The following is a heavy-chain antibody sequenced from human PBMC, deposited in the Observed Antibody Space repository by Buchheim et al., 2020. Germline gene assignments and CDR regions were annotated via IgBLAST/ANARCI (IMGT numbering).Heavy chain of an antibody. J-gene: IGHJ6*02. CDR3: ARDLGIVVVPAAMELGYGMDV. CDR1: GYTFTSYY. V-gene: IGHV1-46*01. D-gene: IGHD2-2*01. Sequence: QVQLVQSGAEVKKPGASVKVSCKASGYTFTSYYMHWVRQAPGQGLEWMGIINPIGGSTSYAQKFQGRVTMTRDTSTSTVYMELSSLRSEDTAVYYCARDLGIVVVPAAMELGYGMDVWGQGTT. CDR2: INPIGGST.